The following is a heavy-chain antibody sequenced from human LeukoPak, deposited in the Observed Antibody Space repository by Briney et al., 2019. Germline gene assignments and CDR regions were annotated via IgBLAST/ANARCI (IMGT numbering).Heavy chain of an antibody. Sequence: PGGSLRLSCAASGFTFSSYSMNWVRQAPGKGLEWVSSISSSSSCIYYADSVKGRFTISRDNAKNSLYLQMNSLRAEDTAVYYCARLVAGYDAFDIWGQGTMVTVSS. D-gene: IGHD2-8*02. CDR3: ARLVAGYDAFDI. J-gene: IGHJ3*02. CDR1: GFTFSSYS. CDR2: ISSSSSCI. V-gene: IGHV3-21*01.